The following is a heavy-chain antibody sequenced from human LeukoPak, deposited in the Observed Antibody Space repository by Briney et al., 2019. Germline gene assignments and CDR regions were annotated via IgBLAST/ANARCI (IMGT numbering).Heavy chain of an antibody. J-gene: IGHJ6*02. Sequence: ASVKVSCKASGYTFTSYDINWVRQATGQGLEWMGWMNPNSGNTGYAQKFQGRVTMTRNTSISTAYMELSSLRSEDTAVYYCARGTDWNSPDGMDVWGQGTTVTVSS. D-gene: IGHD1-7*01. CDR3: ARGTDWNSPDGMDV. CDR2: MNPNSGNT. CDR1: GYTFTSYD. V-gene: IGHV1-8*01.